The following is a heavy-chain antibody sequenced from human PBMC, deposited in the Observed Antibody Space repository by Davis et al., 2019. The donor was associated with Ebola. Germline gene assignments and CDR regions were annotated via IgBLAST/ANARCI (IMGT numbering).Heavy chain of an antibody. Sequence: MPSETLSLTCTVSGYSISSGYYWGWIRQPPGKGLEWIGSIYHSGSTYYNPSLKSRVTISVDTSKNQFSLKLSSVTAADTAVYYCATYGGNSPIDYWGQGTLVTVSS. J-gene: IGHJ4*02. CDR3: ATYGGNSPIDY. D-gene: IGHD4-23*01. V-gene: IGHV4-38-2*02. CDR1: GYSISSGYY. CDR2: IYHSGST.